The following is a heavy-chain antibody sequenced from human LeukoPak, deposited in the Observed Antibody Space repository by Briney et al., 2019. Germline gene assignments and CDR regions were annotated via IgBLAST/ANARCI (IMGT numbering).Heavy chain of an antibody. Sequence: SETLSLTCTVSGGSISSGDYYWSWIRQPPGKGLEWIGYIYYSGSTYYNPSPKSRVTISVGTSKNQFSLKLSSVTAADTAVYYCARDRIADGPSNYYGSGRHFDHWGQGTLVTVSS. CDR2: IYYSGST. V-gene: IGHV4-30-4*01. CDR1: GGSISSGDYY. CDR3: ARDRIADGPSNYYGSGRHFDH. J-gene: IGHJ4*02. D-gene: IGHD3-10*01.